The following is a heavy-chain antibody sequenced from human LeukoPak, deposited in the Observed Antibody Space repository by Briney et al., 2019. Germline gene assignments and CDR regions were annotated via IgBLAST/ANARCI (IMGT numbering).Heavy chain of an antibody. D-gene: IGHD6-13*01. Sequence: EPGGSLRLSCAASGFTFSSNSMNWVRQAPGKGLEWVSYISSTGGTIYYADSMKGRFTISRDNAKNSLYLQMNSLRVEDTAVYYCARDGSSLRGKGYSSSWYYFDYWGQGTLVTVSS. CDR1: GFTFSSNS. V-gene: IGHV3-48*04. J-gene: IGHJ4*02. CDR2: ISSTGGTI. CDR3: ARDGSSLRGKGYSSSWYYFDY.